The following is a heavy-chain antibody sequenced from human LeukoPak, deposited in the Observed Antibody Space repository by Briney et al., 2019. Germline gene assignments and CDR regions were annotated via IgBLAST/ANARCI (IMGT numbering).Heavy chain of an antibody. D-gene: IGHD1-26*01. J-gene: IGHJ4*02. CDR2: IYYSGST. CDR3: ARLDVGATSPSYYFDY. Sequence: TSETLSLTCTVSGGSISSSSYYWGWIRHPPGEGLGWIGSIYYSGSTYYNPSLKSRVTISVGTSKNQFSLKLSSVTAADTAVYYCARLDVGATSPSYYFDYWGQGTLVTVSS. V-gene: IGHV4-39*01. CDR1: GGSISSSSYY.